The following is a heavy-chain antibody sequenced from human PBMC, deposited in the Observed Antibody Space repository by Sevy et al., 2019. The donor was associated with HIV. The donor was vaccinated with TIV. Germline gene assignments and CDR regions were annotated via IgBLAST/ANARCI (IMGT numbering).Heavy chain of an antibody. V-gene: IGHV3-20*01. J-gene: IGHJ6*03. CDR2: INWSGGST. Sequence: GGSLRLSCAASGFTFDDYGMSWVRQAPGKGLEWVSGINWSGGSTDYADSVKGRFTISRDNAKNSLYLQMNSLRAEDTALYHCARGGTGNMNYYYMDVWGKGITVTVSS. CDR1: GFTFDDYG. CDR3: ARGGTGNMNYYYMDV. D-gene: IGHD1-1*01.